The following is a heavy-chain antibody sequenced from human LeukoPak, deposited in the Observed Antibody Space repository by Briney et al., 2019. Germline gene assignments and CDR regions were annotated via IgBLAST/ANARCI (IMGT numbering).Heavy chain of an antibody. CDR2: MNPNSGNT. CDR1: GYTFTSYD. CDR3: ARAPRITMVRGVIYWFDP. D-gene: IGHD3-10*01. Sequence: ASVKVSCKASGYTFTSYDINWLRQATGQGLEWMGWMNPNSGNTGYAQKFQGRVTITRNTSISTAYMELSSLRSEDTAVYYCARAPRITMVRGVIYWFDPWGQGTLVTVSS. V-gene: IGHV1-8*03. J-gene: IGHJ5*02.